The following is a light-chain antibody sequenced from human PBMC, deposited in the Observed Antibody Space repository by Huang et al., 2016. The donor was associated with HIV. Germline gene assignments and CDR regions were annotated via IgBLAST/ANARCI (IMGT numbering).Light chain of an antibody. V-gene: IGKV3-11*01. J-gene: IGKJ4*01. Sequence: EVVLTQSPATLSLSPGERATLSCRASQSVSRFLAWYQQKPGQAPRLLIYDASSRATGIPARFSGSGSGTDFTLTISSLEPEDFAVYYWQQRHNWFTFGGGTKVEIK. CDR3: QQRHNWFT. CDR2: DAS. CDR1: QSVSRF.